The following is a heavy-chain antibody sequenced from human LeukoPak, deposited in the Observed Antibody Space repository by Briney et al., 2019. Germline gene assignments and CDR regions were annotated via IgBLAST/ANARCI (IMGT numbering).Heavy chain of an antibody. J-gene: IGHJ5*02. CDR1: GGTFSSYA. CDR2: IIPIFGTA. V-gene: IGHV1-69*13. CDR3: ARLGGGATSNWFDP. D-gene: IGHD1-26*01. Sequence: SVTVSCKASGGTFSSYAISWVRQAPGQGLGWMGGIIPIFGTANYAQKFQGRVTITADESTSTAYMELSSLRSEDTAVYYCARLGGGATSNWFDPGAREPWSPSPQ.